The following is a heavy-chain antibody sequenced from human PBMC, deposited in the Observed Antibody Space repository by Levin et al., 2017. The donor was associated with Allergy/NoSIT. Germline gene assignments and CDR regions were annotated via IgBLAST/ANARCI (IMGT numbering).Heavy chain of an antibody. V-gene: IGHV3-30*18. CDR2: ISYDGSNK. CDR3: AKARGTTGRRVGAFDI. Sequence: GESLKISCAASGFTFSSYGMHWVRQAPGKGLEWVAVISYDGSNKYYADSVKGRFTISRDNSKNTLYLQMNSLRAEDTAVYYCAKARGTTGRRVGAFDIWGQGTMVTVSS. D-gene: IGHD2-2*01. J-gene: IGHJ3*02. CDR1: GFTFSSYG.